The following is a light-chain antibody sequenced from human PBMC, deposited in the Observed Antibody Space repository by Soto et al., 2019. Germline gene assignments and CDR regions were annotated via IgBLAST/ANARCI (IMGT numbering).Light chain of an antibody. CDR2: DVT. CDR3: SSYTDRKHLV. V-gene: IGLV2-8*01. J-gene: IGLJ1*01. Sequence: QSVLTQSPSASGSPGQSVTISCTGTSSDIGGYNSVSWYQQHPGKAPKVMIYDVTKRPSGVPDRFSGSKSGNTASLTVSALQAEDEADYYCSSYTDRKHLVFGTGTKVPS. CDR1: SSDIGGYNS.